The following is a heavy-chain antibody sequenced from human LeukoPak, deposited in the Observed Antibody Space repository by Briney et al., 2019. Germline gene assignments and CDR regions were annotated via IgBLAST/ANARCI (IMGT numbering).Heavy chain of an antibody. D-gene: IGHD1-1*01. CDR2: IVVGSGNT. CDR3: ATDDVTTGTKTALGY. Sequence: ASVKVSCKASGFTFTSSAVQWVRQARGQGLEWMGRIVVGSGNTNYAQKFQERVTINRDMSTSTAYMELSSLRSEDTAVYYCATDDVTTGTKTALGYWGQGTLVAVSS. V-gene: IGHV1-58*01. CDR1: GFTFTSSA. J-gene: IGHJ4*02.